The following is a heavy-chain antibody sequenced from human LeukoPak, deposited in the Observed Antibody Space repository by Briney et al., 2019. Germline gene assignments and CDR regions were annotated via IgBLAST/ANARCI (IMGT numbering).Heavy chain of an antibody. J-gene: IGHJ4*02. Sequence: ASVKASCKASGYTFTGYYMHWVRQAPGQGLEWMGWINPNSGGTNYAQKFQGRVTMTRDTSISTAYMELSRLRSDDTAVYYCARVPYYYDSSGYYPFDYWGQGTLVTVSS. CDR2: INPNSGGT. V-gene: IGHV1-2*02. CDR3: ARVPYYYDSSGYYPFDY. D-gene: IGHD3-22*01. CDR1: GYTFTGYY.